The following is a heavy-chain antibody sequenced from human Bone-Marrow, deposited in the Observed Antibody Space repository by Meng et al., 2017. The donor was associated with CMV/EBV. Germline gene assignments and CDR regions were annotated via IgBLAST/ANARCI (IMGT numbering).Heavy chain of an antibody. CDR3: ITKPSIAARPRDY. V-gene: IGHV3-15*01. CDR1: GVTFSNAG. CDR2: IKSKTDGGTT. J-gene: IGHJ4*02. Sequence: GVTFSNAGMRWVRQTPGKGLEWVGRIKSKTDGGTTDYAAPVKGRFTMSRDDSKNTLYLQMKSLKTEDTAVYYCITKPSIAARPRDYWGQGTLVTVSS. D-gene: IGHD6-6*01.